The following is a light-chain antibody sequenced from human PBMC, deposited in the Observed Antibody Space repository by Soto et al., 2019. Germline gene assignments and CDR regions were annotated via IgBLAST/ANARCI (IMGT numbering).Light chain of an antibody. V-gene: IGKV1-39*01. J-gene: IGKJ2*01. CDR2: AAS. CDR3: QQSYSTPQNT. Sequence: DIQMTQSPSSLSASVGDRVTITCRASQSIGYYLNWYQQKPGTAPKLLIYAASSLQSGVPSRFGGSGSGTDFTLTISSLQPEDFATYYCQQSYSTPQNTFGQGTKLEIK. CDR1: QSIGYY.